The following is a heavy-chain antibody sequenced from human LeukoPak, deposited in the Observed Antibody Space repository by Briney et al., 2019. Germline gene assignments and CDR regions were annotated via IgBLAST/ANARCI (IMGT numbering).Heavy chain of an antibody. V-gene: IGHV5-51*01. CDR1: GYSFTSYW. Sequence: KPGESLKISCKGSGYSFTSYWIGWVRQMPGKGLEWMGVIYPDDSDTRYSPSFERHVTISADKSVNTAYLQWTSLKATDTAMYYCARREMITHDGFDIWGQGTMVIVS. J-gene: IGHJ3*02. D-gene: IGHD1-14*01. CDR2: IYPDDSDT. CDR3: ARREMITHDGFDI.